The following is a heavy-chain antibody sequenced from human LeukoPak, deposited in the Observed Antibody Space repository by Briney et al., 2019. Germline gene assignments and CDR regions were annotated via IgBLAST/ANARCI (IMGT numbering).Heavy chain of an antibody. CDR2: IWYDGSNK. J-gene: IGHJ3*02. D-gene: IGHD6-6*01. CDR3: ASEARHTAFDI. V-gene: IGHV3-33*01. Sequence: GGSLRLSCAASGFTFSSYGMHWVRQAPGKGLESVAVIWYDGSNKYYADSVKGRFTISRDNSKNTLYLQMNSLRAEDTAVYYCASEARHTAFDIWGQGTMVTVSS. CDR1: GFTFSSYG.